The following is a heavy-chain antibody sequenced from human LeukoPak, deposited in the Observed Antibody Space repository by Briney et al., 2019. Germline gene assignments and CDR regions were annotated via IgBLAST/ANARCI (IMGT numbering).Heavy chain of an antibody. J-gene: IGHJ3*02. Sequence: GGSLRLSCTASGLTFSTSGFNWVRQAPGKGLEWVSYISSSGSFIYYADSLKGRFTISRDNAKDSLYLQMNSLRAEDTAVYYCARETLSANDAFDIWGQGTLVTVSS. CDR1: GLTFSTSG. V-gene: IGHV3-21*05. CDR2: ISSSGSFI. CDR3: ARETLSANDAFDI.